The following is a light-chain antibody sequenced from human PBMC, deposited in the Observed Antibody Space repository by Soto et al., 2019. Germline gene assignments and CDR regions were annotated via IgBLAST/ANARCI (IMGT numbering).Light chain of an antibody. CDR2: KVS. CDR1: QGRVYRDGNTD. V-gene: IGKV2-30*01. CDR3: QRYGSSPLIT. J-gene: IGKJ5*01. Sequence: DVVMTQSPLSLPVTLGQPAAISCRSSQGRVYRDGNTDLNWFQQRPGQSPRRLIYKVSNRATGIPDRFSGSGSGTDFTLTISRLEPEDFAVYFCQRYGSSPLITFGQGTRLEIK.